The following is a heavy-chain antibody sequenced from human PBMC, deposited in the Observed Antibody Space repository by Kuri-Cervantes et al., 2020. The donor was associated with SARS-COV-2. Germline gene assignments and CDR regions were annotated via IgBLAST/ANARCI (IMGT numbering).Heavy chain of an antibody. Sequence: AGSLRLACVFYGESFSGYYWNWIRQSPGNCLQWIGEVNHRGSTNYNPSLKSRVTISVDTSKNQFSLKLSSVTAADTAVYYCARDSKDKNPTYYYDSSGYYYLYAFDIWGQGTMVTVSS. J-gene: IGHJ3*02. CDR3: ARDSKDKNPTYYYDSSGYYYLYAFDI. D-gene: IGHD3-22*01. CDR2: VNHRGST. V-gene: IGHV4-34*01. CDR1: GESFSGYY.